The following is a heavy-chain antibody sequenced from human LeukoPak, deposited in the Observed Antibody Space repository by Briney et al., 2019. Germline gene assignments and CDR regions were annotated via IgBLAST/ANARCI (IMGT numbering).Heavy chain of an antibody. D-gene: IGHD3-22*01. CDR3: ARASYSYDISGWVPFDY. Sequence: SETLSLTCTVSGNSISSGDYYWSWIRQPAGKGLTWIGRIYTSGSTTYNPSLKSRVTISGDTSENQFSLRLSSVTAADTAVYYCARASYSYDISGWVPFDYWGQGTLVTVSS. V-gene: IGHV4-61*02. CDR2: IYTSGST. J-gene: IGHJ4*02. CDR1: GNSISSGDYY.